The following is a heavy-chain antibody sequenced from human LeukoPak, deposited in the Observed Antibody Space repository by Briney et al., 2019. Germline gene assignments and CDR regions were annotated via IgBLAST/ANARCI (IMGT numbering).Heavy chain of an antibody. CDR2: MNPNSGNT. CDR3: ARDRYGAQTVDY. Sequence: GASVKVSCKASGYTFTSYDINWVRQATGQGLEWMGWMNPNSGNTGYAQKFQGRVTMTRDTSTSTVYMELSSLRSEDTAVYYCARDRYGAQTVDYWGQGTLVTVSS. D-gene: IGHD4-17*01. J-gene: IGHJ4*02. V-gene: IGHV1-8*02. CDR1: GYTFTSYD.